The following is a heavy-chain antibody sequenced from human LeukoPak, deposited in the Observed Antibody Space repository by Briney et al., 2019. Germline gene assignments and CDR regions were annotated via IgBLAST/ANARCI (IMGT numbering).Heavy chain of an antibody. CDR2: ISAYNGNT. V-gene: IGHV1-18*01. Sequence: ASVKVSCKASGYTFTSYGISWVRQAPGQGLEWMGWISAYNGNTNYAQKLQGRVTMTTDTSTNTAYMELRSLRSDDTAIYYCARVITMVRGVISNNWFDPWGQGTLVTVSS. CDR3: ARVITMVRGVISNNWFDP. J-gene: IGHJ5*02. CDR1: GYTFTSYG. D-gene: IGHD3-10*01.